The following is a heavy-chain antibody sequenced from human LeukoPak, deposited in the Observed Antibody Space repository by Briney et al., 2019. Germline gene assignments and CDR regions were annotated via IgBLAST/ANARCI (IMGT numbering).Heavy chain of an antibody. V-gene: IGHV4-34*01. Sequence: SETLSLTCAVYGGSFTDYYWSWVRQPPGKGLEWIGEINHSGSTNYNPSLKSRVTISVDTSKNQFSLKLSSVTAADTAVYYCASLTGTTDYYYYYMDVWGKGTTVTVSS. CDR3: ASLTGTTDYYYYYMDV. CDR1: GGSFTDYY. J-gene: IGHJ6*03. D-gene: IGHD1-20*01. CDR2: INHSGST.